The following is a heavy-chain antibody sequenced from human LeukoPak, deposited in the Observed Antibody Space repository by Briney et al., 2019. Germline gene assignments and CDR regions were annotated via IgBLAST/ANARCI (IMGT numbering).Heavy chain of an antibody. CDR2: IYTNGRDT. CDR1: GFIFRSYG. V-gene: IGHV3-23*05. CDR3: AHLVWEYVGGLDV. D-gene: IGHD3/OR15-3a*01. J-gene: IGHJ6*02. Sequence: GGSLRLSCAASGFIFRSYGMNWVRQAPGKGLEWVSGIYTNGRDTRYADAVEGRFTISRDNSKNTLYLQMHSLRVEDTAVYYCAHLVWEYVGGLDVWGQGTTVTVSS.